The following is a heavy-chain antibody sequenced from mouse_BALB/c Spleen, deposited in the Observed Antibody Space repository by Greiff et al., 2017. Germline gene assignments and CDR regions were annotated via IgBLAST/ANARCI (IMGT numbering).Heavy chain of an antibody. V-gene: IGHV14-3*02. Sequence: EVQLQQSGAELVKPGASVKLSCTASGFNIKDTYMHWVKQRPEQGLEWIGRIDPANGNTKYDPKFQGKATITADTSSNTAYLQLSSLTSEDTAVYYCARPLSRYDEPFAYWGQGTLVTVAA. CDR3: ARPLSRYDEPFAY. J-gene: IGHJ3*01. D-gene: IGHD2-14*01. CDR2: IDPANGNT. CDR1: GFNIKDTY.